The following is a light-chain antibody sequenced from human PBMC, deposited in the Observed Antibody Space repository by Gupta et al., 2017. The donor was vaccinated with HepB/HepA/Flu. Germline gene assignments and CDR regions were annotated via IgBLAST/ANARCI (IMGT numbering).Light chain of an antibody. CDR3: QSHANSGNHVV. Sequence: SSEVTQAPAVSVALGQTVMITCHGDNLRSFYARWYQQQPGQAPVLVIYGQNNRPSGIPDRFSGFTSGNTASLTITGAQAEDEANYYCQSHANSGNHVVFGGGTKLTVL. V-gene: IGLV3-19*01. CDR2: GQN. J-gene: IGLJ2*01. CDR1: NLRSFY.